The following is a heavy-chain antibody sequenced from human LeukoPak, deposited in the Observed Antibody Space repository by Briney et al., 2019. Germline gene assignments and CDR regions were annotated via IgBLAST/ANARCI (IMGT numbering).Heavy chain of an antibody. D-gene: IGHD3-10*01. Sequence: GGSLRLSCAASGFTFSSYSMNWVRQAPGKGLEWVSYISSSSSTIYYADSVKGRFTISRDNAKNSLYLQMNSLRAEDTAVYYCARDGDYYGSGSSYGLDYWGQGTLVTVSS. CDR2: ISSSSSTI. J-gene: IGHJ4*02. V-gene: IGHV3-48*04. CDR1: GFTFSSYS. CDR3: ARDGDYYGSGSSYGLDY.